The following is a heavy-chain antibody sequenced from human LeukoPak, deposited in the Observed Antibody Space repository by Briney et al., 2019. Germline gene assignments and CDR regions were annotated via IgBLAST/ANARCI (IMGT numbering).Heavy chain of an antibody. D-gene: IGHD6-6*01. CDR1: GFTFNAYY. Sequence: GASVKVSCKASGFTFNAYYIHWVRQAPGQGLEWMGWINPNTGDTNFAQKFQGRVAMTRDTSLSTAYMELRSLRSDDTAVYYCARDQSIAARPVGYYYYYMDVWGKGTTVTVSS. CDR3: ARDQSIAARPVGYYYYYMDV. V-gene: IGHV1-2*02. CDR2: INPNTGDT. J-gene: IGHJ6*03.